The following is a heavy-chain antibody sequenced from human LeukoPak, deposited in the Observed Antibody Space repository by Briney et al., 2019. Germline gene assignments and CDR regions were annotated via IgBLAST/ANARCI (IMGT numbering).Heavy chain of an antibody. V-gene: IGHV3-20*04. J-gene: IGHJ5*02. D-gene: IGHD3-9*01. CDR3: ARGDILTGYPNWFDP. Sequence: GGSLRLSCAASGFTFSNYGMSWVRQAPGKGLEWVSGINWNGGSTGYADSVKGRFTISRDNAKNSLYLQMNSLRAEDTALYYCARGDILTGYPNWFDPWGQGTLVTVSS. CDR1: GFTFSNYG. CDR2: INWNGGST.